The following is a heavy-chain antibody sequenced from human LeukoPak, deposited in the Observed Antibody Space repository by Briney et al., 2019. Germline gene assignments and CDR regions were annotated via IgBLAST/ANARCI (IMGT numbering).Heavy chain of an antibody. J-gene: IGHJ5*02. CDR3: ARGGRGFDP. CDR1: GGSISSETYY. V-gene: IGHV4-61*02. Sequence: SQTLSLTCTVSGGSISSETYYWTWVRQPAGKGLEWIGRIYSSGSTSYNPSLKSRVTISVDTSKNQFSLELNSVTASDTAVYYCARGGRGFDPWGQGTLVTVSS. CDR2: IYSSGST.